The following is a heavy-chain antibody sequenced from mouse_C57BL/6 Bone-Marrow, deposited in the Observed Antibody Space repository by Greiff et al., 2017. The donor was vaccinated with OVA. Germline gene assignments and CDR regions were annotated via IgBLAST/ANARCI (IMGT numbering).Heavy chain of an antibody. CDR3: ARAPSYYGSVDY. D-gene: IGHD1-1*01. V-gene: IGHV1-80*01. J-gene: IGHJ2*01. CDR2: IYPGDGDT. Sequence: VQLQQSGAELVKPGASVKISCKASGYAFSSYWMNWVKQRPGKGLEWIGQIYPGDGDTNYNGKFKGKATLTADKSSSTAYMQLSSLTSEDSAVYFCARAPSYYGSVDYWGQGTTLTVSS. CDR1: GYAFSSYW.